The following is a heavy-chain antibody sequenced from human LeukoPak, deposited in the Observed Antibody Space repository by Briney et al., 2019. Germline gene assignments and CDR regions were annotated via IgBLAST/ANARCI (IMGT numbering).Heavy chain of an antibody. CDR1: GFIFSNYA. J-gene: IGHJ4*02. Sequence: GGSLILSCAASGFIFSNYAMSWVRQVPGRGLEWVSTISSRGDSTYVADSVKGRFTISRDNSKNSLYLQVNTVRAEDTAVYYCVKGPRPDITVAHTVENWGQGTLVTVSS. CDR2: ISSRGDST. V-gene: IGHV3-23*01. D-gene: IGHD6-19*01. CDR3: VKGPRPDITVAHTVEN.